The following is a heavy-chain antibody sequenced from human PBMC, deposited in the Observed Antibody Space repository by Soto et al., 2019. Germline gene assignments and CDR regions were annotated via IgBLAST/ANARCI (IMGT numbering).Heavy chain of an antibody. CDR3: ARGSQWLLRDGYYYYGMDV. CDR2: IYYSGST. CDR1: GGSISSYY. V-gene: IGHV4-59*01. D-gene: IGHD3-22*01. J-gene: IGHJ6*02. Sequence: QVQLQESGPGLVKPSETLSLTCTVSGGSISSYYWSWIRQPPGKGLEWIGYIYYSGSTNYNPSLKSRVTISVDTSKNQFSLKLSSVTAADTAVYYCARGSQWLLRDGYYYYGMDVWGQGTTVTVSS.